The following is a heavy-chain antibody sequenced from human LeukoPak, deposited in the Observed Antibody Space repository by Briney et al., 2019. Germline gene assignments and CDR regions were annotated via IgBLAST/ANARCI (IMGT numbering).Heavy chain of an antibody. CDR1: GGSISSCY. V-gene: IGHV4-4*07. J-gene: IGHJ4*02. CDR3: ARDGPYYGRYISYFDY. D-gene: IGHD3-10*01. CDR2: IYTSGST. Sequence: SETLSLTCTVSGGSISSCYWSWIRQPAGKGLEWIGRIYTSGSTNYNPSLKSRVTMSVDTSKNQFSLKLSSVTAADTAVYYCARDGPYYGRYISYFDYWGQGTLVTVSS.